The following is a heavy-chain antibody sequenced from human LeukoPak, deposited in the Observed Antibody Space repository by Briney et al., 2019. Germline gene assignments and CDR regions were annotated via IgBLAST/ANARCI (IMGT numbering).Heavy chain of an antibody. Sequence: GGSLRLSCAASGFTFSSYWMHWVRQAPGKGLVWVSRINTDGSSTSYADSVKGRFTISRDNAKNTLYLQMNSLRAEDTAVHYCARGMYSSPTSTDYWGQGTLVTVSS. CDR3: ARGMYSSPTSTDY. D-gene: IGHD6-13*01. CDR1: GFTFSSYW. V-gene: IGHV3-74*01. CDR2: INTDGSST. J-gene: IGHJ4*02.